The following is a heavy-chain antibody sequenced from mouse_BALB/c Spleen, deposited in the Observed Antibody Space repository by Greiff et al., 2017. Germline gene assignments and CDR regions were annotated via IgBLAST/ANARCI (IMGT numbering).Heavy chain of an antibody. CDR1: GYAFSSYW. CDR3: ARDYEFAY. D-gene: IGHD1-1*01. CDR2: IYPGDGDT. V-gene: IGHV1-80*01. J-gene: IGHJ3*01. Sequence: QVQLQQSGAELVRPGSSVKISCKASGYAFSSYWMNWVKQRPGQGLEWIGQIYPGDGDTNYNGKFKGKATLTADKSSSTAYMQLSSLTSEDSAVYFCARDYEFAYWGQGTLVTVSA.